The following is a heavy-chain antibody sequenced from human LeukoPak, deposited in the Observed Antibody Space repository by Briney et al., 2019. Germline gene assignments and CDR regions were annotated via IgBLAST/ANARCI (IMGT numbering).Heavy chain of an antibody. CDR2: INPNSGGT. D-gene: IGHD6-19*01. J-gene: IGHJ4*02. CDR1: GYTFTGYY. Sequence: ASVKVSCKASGYTFTGYYMHWVRQAPGQGLEWMGWINPNSGGTNYAQKFQGRVTMTRDTSISTAYMEPSRLRSDDTAVYYCVRVAVAGKMDLWGQGTLVTVSS. V-gene: IGHV1-2*02. CDR3: VRVAVAGKMDL.